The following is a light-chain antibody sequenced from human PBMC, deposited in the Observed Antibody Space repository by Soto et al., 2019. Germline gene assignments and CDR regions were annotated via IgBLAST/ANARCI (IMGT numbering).Light chain of an antibody. CDR2: EVS. CDR1: SSDFDGYNY. V-gene: IGLV2-14*01. Sequence: QSALTQPASVSGSPGQSITISCTGTSSDFDGYNYVSWYQQHPGKAPKLMIYEVSNRPSGVSNRFSGSKSGNTASLTISGLQAEDEADYYCSSYTSSSTLVVFGGGTKLTVL. CDR3: SSYTSSSTLVV. J-gene: IGLJ2*01.